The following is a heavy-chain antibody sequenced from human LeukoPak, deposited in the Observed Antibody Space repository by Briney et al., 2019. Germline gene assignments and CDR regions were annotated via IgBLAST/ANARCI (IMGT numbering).Heavy chain of an antibody. Sequence: SETLSLTCTVSGGSISSYYWSWIRQPPGKGLEWIGYIYYSGSTNYNPSLKSRVTISVDTSKNQFSLKLSSVTAADTAVYYCASGIELRYFDWLSLGYFDLWGRGTLVTVSS. CDR3: ASGIELRYFDWLSLGYFDL. D-gene: IGHD3-9*01. J-gene: IGHJ2*01. CDR2: IYYSGST. V-gene: IGHV4-59*12. CDR1: GGSISSYY.